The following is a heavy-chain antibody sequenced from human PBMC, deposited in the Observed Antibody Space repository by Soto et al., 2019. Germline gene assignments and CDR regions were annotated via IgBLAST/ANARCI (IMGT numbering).Heavy chain of an antibody. CDR2: ISAYNGNT. V-gene: IGHV1-18*01. CDR3: ARAYSGSYFAGAAYDN. Sequence: QVQLVQSGAEVKKPGASVKVSCKASGYTFTSYGISWVRQAPGQGLEWMGWISAYNGNTNYAQKIQGRVTMTTDTSTSTAVIELRSLRSADTAVYYWARAYSGSYFAGAAYDNWGQGTLVTVSS. D-gene: IGHD1-26*01. CDR1: GYTFTSYG. J-gene: IGHJ4*02.